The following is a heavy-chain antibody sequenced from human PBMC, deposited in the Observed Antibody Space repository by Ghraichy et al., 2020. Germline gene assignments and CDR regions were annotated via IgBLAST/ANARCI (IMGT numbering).Heavy chain of an antibody. Sequence: GESLNISCAASGFTFSNAWMSWVRQAPGKGLEWVGRIKSKTDGGTTDYAAPVKGRFTISRDDSKNTLYPQMNSLKTEDTAVYYCTTDILTNIVVVVAATDYWGQGTLVTVSS. V-gene: IGHV3-15*01. J-gene: IGHJ4*02. CDR2: IKSKTDGGTT. D-gene: IGHD2-15*01. CDR3: TTDILTNIVVVVAATDY. CDR1: GFTFSNAW.